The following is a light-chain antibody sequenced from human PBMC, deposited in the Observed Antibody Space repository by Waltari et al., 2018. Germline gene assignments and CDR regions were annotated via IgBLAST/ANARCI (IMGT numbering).Light chain of an antibody. CDR1: NSNVGTYDL. V-gene: IGLV2-23*01. Sequence: QSALTQPASVSGSPGQSITISCTGTNSNVGTYDLVSWYQQHPAKAPKLMIYEGSKRPSGVSVRFSGSKSGNTASLTISGLQAEDEADYYCCSYAGSGTVVFGGGTKLTV. CDR2: EGS. J-gene: IGLJ2*01. CDR3: CSYAGSGTVV.